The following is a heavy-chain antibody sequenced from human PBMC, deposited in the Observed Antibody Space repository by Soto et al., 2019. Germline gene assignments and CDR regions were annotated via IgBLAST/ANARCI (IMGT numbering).Heavy chain of an antibody. D-gene: IGHD2-8*01. CDR3: VRGEVLMDV. Sequence: QVQVVQSGAEEKKPGASVKVSCRASGYTFTSYGMHWVRQAPGQRLEWMGWINAGNGNTKYSQKFQGRVTITRDTPASTAYMELSSLRSEDTAVYYCVRGEVLMDVWGQGTTVTVSS. J-gene: IGHJ6*02. CDR1: GYTFTSYG. V-gene: IGHV1-3*05. CDR2: INAGNGNT.